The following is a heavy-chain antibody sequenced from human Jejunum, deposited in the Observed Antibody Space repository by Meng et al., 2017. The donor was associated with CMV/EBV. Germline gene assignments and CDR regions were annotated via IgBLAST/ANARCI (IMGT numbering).Heavy chain of an antibody. Sequence: LSCAASGFTFSSYWMHWVRQVPGKGLVWVSRIKPDGIYTTYADSVKGRFTISRDNAKNTLYLQMNGLRAEDTAVYYCVTGGSGHLDYWGQGTLVTVSS. CDR1: GFTFSSYW. J-gene: IGHJ4*02. CDR3: VTGGSGHLDY. V-gene: IGHV3-74*03. D-gene: IGHD3-16*01. CDR2: IKPDGIYT.